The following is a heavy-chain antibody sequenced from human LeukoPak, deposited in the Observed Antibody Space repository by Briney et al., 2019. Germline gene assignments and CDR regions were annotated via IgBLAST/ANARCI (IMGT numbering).Heavy chain of an antibody. CDR2: IRSRTYAGTT. J-gene: IGHJ5*02. CDR1: GFTFDDYA. Sequence: GGSLRLSRAASGFTFDDYAMSWVRQAPGKGLEWVGFIRSRTYAGTTEYAASVKGRFTISRDDSKSIAYLQMNSLKTEDTAVFYCSRSPSYCGGDCYTFDPWGQGTLVTVSS. CDR3: SRSPSYCGGDCYTFDP. V-gene: IGHV3-49*04. D-gene: IGHD2-21*02.